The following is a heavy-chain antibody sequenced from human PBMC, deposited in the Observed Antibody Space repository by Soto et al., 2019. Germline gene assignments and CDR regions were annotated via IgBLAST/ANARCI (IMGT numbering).Heavy chain of an antibody. CDR2: ISPYNGNT. CDR1: GYSFTSFD. CDR3: ARDPVVVPAAGDYYYGMDV. J-gene: IGHJ6*02. D-gene: IGHD2-2*01. V-gene: IGHV1-18*01. Sequence: ASVKVSCKSFGYSFTSFDVHWVRQASGQGLEWMGWISPYNGNTDYAQKLQGRVTMTTDTSTSTAYMELRSLRSDDTAVYYCARDPVVVPAAGDYYYGMDVWGQGTTVTVSS.